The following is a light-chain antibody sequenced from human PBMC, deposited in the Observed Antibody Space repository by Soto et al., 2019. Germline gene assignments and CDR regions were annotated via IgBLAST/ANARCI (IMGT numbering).Light chain of an antibody. Sequence: EIVMTQSPATLSVSPGERATLSCRASQSVSSNLAWYQQNPGQDPRLLIYGASTRATGIPARFSGSGSGTEFSLTISSLQSEDFAVYYCQQYNNWPPWTFGQGTKEEIK. J-gene: IGKJ1*01. CDR2: GAS. CDR3: QQYNNWPPWT. CDR1: QSVSSN. V-gene: IGKV3-15*01.